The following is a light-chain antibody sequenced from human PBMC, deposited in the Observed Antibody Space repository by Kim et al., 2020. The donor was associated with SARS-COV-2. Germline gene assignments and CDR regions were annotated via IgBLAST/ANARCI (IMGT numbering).Light chain of an antibody. Sequence: APGKTARISCGGNNIGRKVVQWYQQKPGQAPVMVIYSDSDRPSGIPERFSGSNSGNTATLTISRVEAGDEADYYCQVWDHNSNHYVFGSGTKVIVL. CDR2: SDS. CDR3: QVWDHNSNHYV. J-gene: IGLJ1*01. CDR1: NIGRKV. V-gene: IGLV3-21*04.